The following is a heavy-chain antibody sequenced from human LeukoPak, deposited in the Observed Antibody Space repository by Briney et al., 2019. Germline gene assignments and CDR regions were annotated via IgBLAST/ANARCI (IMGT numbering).Heavy chain of an antibody. CDR1: SGSISSSSYY. CDR3: ARLRSRYSSSWEFDY. J-gene: IGHJ4*02. V-gene: IGHV4-39*01. CDR2: IYYSGST. D-gene: IGHD6-13*01. Sequence: SETLSLTCTVSSGSISSSSYYWGWIRQPPGKGLEWIGSIYYSGSTYYNPSLESRLTRSVDTSKNQFALKLSSVTASDTAVYYCARLRSRYSSSWEFDYWGQGTLVTVSS.